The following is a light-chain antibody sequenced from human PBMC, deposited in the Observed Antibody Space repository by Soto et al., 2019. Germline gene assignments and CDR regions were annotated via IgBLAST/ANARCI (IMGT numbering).Light chain of an antibody. CDR3: AAWDDSLNGWV. J-gene: IGLJ3*02. CDR1: GSNLRGNT. V-gene: IGLV1-44*01. CDR2: ANT. Sequence: QSALTQPPSASGTPGQRVTISCSGSGSNLRGNTVNWYQHLPETAPKLLIYANTQRPSGVPDRFSGSKSGTSASLAISGLQSDDEADYYCAAWDDSLNGWVFGGGTKLTVL.